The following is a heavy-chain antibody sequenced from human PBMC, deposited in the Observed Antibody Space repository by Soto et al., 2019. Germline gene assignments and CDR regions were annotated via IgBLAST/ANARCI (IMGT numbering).Heavy chain of an antibody. V-gene: IGHV1-69*12. CDR1: GGTFSSYA. CDR2: IIHIFGTA. Sequence: QVQLVQSGAEVKKPGSSVKVSCKASGGTFSSYAISWVQQAPGQGLAWMGGIIHIFGTANYAQKFQGRVTITADESTSTAYMERSSLSSEDKAVYYCARVDKTTVVTPKAFDIWGQGTMVTVSS. J-gene: IGHJ3*02. D-gene: IGHD4-17*01. CDR3: ARVDKTTVVTPKAFDI.